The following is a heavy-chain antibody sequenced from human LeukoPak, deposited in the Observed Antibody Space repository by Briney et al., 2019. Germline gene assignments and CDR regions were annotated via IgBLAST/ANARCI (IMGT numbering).Heavy chain of an antibody. J-gene: IGHJ4*02. CDR2: ISSSSSTI. CDR3: AAQPCSVGRCYLDY. CDR1: GFTFSSYS. D-gene: IGHD2-15*01. Sequence: PGGSLRLSCAASGFTFSSYSMNWVRQAPGKGLEWVSYISSSSSTIYYADSVKGRFTISRDNAKNSLYLQMNSLRAEDTAVYYCAAQPCSVGRCYLDYWGQGTLVTVSS. V-gene: IGHV3-48*01.